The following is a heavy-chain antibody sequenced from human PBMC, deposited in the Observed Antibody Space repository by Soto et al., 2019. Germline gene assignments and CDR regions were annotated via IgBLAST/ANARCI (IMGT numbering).Heavy chain of an antibody. Sequence: EVQLVESGGGLVQPGGSLRLSCAASGFAFSDYEMNWVRQAPGKGLEWISYISSTASTIHYADSVKGRFTISRDNAKNSVYLQMNSLRAEDSAVYYCARAAGIMTRGFHGMDVWGQETTVTVSS. CDR2: ISSTASTI. CDR3: ARAAGIMTRGFHGMDV. V-gene: IGHV3-48*03. J-gene: IGHJ6*02. CDR1: GFAFSDYE. D-gene: IGHD3-10*01.